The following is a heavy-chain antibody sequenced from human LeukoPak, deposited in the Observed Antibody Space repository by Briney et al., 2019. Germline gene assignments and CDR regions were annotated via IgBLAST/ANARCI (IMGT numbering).Heavy chain of an antibody. CDR3: ARDLNYGSGNYYNEQPFDC. D-gene: IGHD3-10*01. J-gene: IGHJ4*02. V-gene: IGHV3-7*01. CDR2: IKQDGSEK. CDR1: GFTFSNYW. Sequence: PGGSLRLSCAASGFTFSNYWMSWVRQAPGKGLEWVANIKQDGSEKYYVDSVKGRFTISRDNAKNSLYLQMNSLRAEDTAVYYCARDLNYGSGNYYNEQPFDCWGQGTLVTVSS.